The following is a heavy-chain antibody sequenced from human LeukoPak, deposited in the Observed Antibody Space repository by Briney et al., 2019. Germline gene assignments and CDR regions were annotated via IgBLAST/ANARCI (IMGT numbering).Heavy chain of an antibody. CDR3: ARATSGSGSYYDNWFDP. J-gene: IGHJ5*02. D-gene: IGHD3-10*01. CDR2: IYYSGST. CDR1: GGSISSSSYY. V-gene: IGHV4-39*07. Sequence: SETLSLTCTVSGGSISSSSYYWGWIRQPPGKGLEWIGSIYYSGSTYYNPSLKSRVTISVDTSKNQFSLKLSSVTAADTAVYYCARATSGSGSYYDNWFDPWGQGTLVTVSS.